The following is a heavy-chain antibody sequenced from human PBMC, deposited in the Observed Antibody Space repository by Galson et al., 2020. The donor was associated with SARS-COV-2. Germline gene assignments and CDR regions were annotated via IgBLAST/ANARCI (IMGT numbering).Heavy chain of an antibody. CDR3: SRGGGRNAFDI. V-gene: IGHV4-59*01. CDR1: GGSISRYY. CDR2: IYYSGTT. J-gene: IGHJ3*02. D-gene: IGHD3-16*01. Sequence: ASETLSLTCTVSGGSISRYYWSWIRQPPGKGLEGIGYIYYSGTTDYNPSLKSRVTISVDTSKNQFSLKLSSVTAADTAVYYCSRGGGRNAFDIWGQGTMVTASS.